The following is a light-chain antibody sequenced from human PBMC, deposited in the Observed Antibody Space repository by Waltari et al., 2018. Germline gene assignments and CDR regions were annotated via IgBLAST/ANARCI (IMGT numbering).Light chain of an antibody. Sequence: DIQMTQSPSTLSASVGDRVTVTCRASQSISSWLAWYQQKPGKAPKLLIYKASTLGSWVPSRFSGSGSGTEFTLTISSLQPEDFATYYCQQYNTYSRTFGQGTKVEIK. CDR3: QQYNTYSRT. V-gene: IGKV1-5*03. CDR1: QSISSW. CDR2: KAS. J-gene: IGKJ1*01.